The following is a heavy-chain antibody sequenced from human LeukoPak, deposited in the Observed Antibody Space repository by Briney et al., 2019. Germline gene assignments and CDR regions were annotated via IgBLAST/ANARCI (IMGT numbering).Heavy chain of an antibody. CDR2: IYTSGST. J-gene: IGHJ4*02. D-gene: IGHD3-16*01. CDR1: GGSISSYY. CDR3: ARERHYDFDY. Sequence: SETLSLTCTVSGGSISSYYWSWLRQPAGKGLEGIGRIYTSGSTNYNPSLKSRVTMSVDTSKDQFSLKLSSVTAADTAVYYCARERHYDFDYWGQGTLVTVSS. V-gene: IGHV4-4*07.